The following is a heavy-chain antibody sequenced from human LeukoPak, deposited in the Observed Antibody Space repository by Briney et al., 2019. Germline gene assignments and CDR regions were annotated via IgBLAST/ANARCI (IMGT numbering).Heavy chain of an antibody. CDR2: INGDGRNI. CDR3: ATSYDILIGYFGS. CDR1: GFTFSSYW. V-gene: IGHV3-74*01. J-gene: IGHJ4*02. D-gene: IGHD3-9*01. Sequence: PGGSLRLSCVASGFTFSSYWMHWVRQDPRKGLVWVSRINGDGRNINYADSVRGRFTISRDNAKNSLYLYMNSLRAEDTAVYYCATSYDILIGYFGSWGQGTLVTVSS.